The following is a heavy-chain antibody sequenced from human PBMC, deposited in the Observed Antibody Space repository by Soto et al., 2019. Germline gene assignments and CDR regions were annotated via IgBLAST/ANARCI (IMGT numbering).Heavy chain of an antibody. V-gene: IGHV3-30-3*01. Sequence: GGSLRLSCAASGFTFSSYAMHWVRQAPGKGLEWVAVISYDGSNKYYADSVKGRFTISRDNSKNTLYQQMNSLRAEDTAVYYCARDLTVTIFGVALYYYYYNMDVWGQGTTVTVSS. CDR1: GFTFSSYA. CDR3: ARDLTVTIFGVALYYYYYNMDV. D-gene: IGHD3-3*01. CDR2: ISYDGSNK. J-gene: IGHJ6*02.